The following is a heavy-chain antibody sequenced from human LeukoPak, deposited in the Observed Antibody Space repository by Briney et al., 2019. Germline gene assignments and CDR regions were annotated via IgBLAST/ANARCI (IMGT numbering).Heavy chain of an antibody. J-gene: IGHJ4*02. CDR2: ISGSSSYM. V-gene: IGHV3-21*01. CDR3: ARGLTQIPRLATGLGH. CDR1: GFTFNSFN. D-gene: IGHD2-21*02. Sequence: GGSLRLSCAASGFTFNSFNMNWIRQAPGKGLEWVSAISGSSSYMYYADSMKGRFTISRDNSKNTLYLEMNSLRAEDTAVYYCARGLTQIPRLATGLGHWGQGTLVTVSS.